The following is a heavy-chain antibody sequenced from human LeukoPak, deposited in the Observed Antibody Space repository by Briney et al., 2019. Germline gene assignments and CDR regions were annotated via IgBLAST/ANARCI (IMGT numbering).Heavy chain of an antibody. D-gene: IGHD6-19*01. CDR2: INHSEST. CDR3: ARERRGSGILRVYYFDY. Sequence: WETLSLTCTVSGGSISSGFYYWSWIPQPAGKGLEWIGEINHSESTNYNPSLKRRVTLSVDTSKTQFSLKLSPVTAADTAVYYCARERRGSGILRVYYFDYWGQGTLVTVSS. CDR1: GGSISSGFYY. V-gene: IGHV4-61*10. J-gene: IGHJ4*02.